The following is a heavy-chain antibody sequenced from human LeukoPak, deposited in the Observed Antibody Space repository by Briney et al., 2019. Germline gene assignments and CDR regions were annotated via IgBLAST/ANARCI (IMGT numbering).Heavy chain of an antibody. CDR1: GYIFTGYL. J-gene: IGHJ5*02. D-gene: IGHD3-10*01. CDR3: AGGKSNTSWFGWFDP. CDR2: INPNSCAT. Sequence: GASVKVSCKASGYIFTGYLIHGVRQAPGQGLEWMGWINPNSCATYYAQKFQGRVTMARDSTTSTAYVELRRLKSGDTGVYYCAGGKSNTSWFGWFDPWGQGTRVTVSS. V-gene: IGHV1-2*02.